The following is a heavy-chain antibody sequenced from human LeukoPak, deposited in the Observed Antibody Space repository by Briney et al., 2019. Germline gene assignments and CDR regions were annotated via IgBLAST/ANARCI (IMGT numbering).Heavy chain of an antibody. CDR3: ARVDDFWSGYYVGYYYYGMDV. CDR2: MNPNSGNT. J-gene: IGHJ6*02. CDR1: GYTFTSYD. D-gene: IGHD3-3*01. Sequence: ASVTVSCTAFGYTFTSYDINWVRQATGQGLEWMGWMNPNSGNTGYAQKFQGRVTMTRNTSISTAYMELSSLRSEDTAVYYCARVDDFWSGYYVGYYYYGMDVWGQGTTVTVSS. V-gene: IGHV1-8*01.